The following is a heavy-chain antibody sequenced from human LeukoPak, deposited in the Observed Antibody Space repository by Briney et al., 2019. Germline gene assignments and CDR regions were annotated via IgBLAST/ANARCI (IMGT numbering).Heavy chain of an antibody. Sequence: SVKVSCKASGGTFSSYAISWVRQAPGQGLEWMGGIIPIFGTANYAQKFQGRVTITADESTSTAYMELSSLRSEDTAVYYCARDRERQDYDSSGYSSCFDYWGQGTLVTVSS. CDR1: GGTFSSYA. CDR2: IIPIFGTA. CDR3: ARDRERQDYDSSGYSSCFDY. D-gene: IGHD3-22*01. V-gene: IGHV1-69*13. J-gene: IGHJ4*02.